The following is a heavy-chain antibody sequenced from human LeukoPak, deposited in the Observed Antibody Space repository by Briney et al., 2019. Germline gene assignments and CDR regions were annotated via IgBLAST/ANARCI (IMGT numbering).Heavy chain of an antibody. D-gene: IGHD6-19*01. J-gene: IGHJ4*02. V-gene: IGHV3-23*01. CDR3: AKPAISSRGWYYDY. CDR2: ISGSGGST. CDR1: GFTFGSYA. Sequence: GGSLRLSCAASGFTFGSYAMSWVRQAPGKGLEWVSAISGSGGSTYYADSVKGRFTISRDNSKNTLYLQMNSLRAEDTAVYYCAKPAISSRGWYYDYWGQGTLVTVSS.